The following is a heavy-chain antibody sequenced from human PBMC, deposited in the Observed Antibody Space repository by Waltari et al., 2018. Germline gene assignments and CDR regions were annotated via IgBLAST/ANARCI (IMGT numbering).Heavy chain of an antibody. CDR1: GFSLSTSGVG. J-gene: IGHJ4*02. D-gene: IGHD6-13*01. CDR3: AHRDEQQLGQEKSFDY. V-gene: IGHV2-5*02. Sequence: QITLKESGPTLVKPTQTLTLTCTFSGFSLSTSGVGVGWIRQPPGKALEWLALIYWDDDKRYSPSLKSRLTITKDTSKNQVVLTMTNMDPVDTATYYCAHRDEQQLGQEKSFDYWGQGTLVTVSS. CDR2: IYWDDDK.